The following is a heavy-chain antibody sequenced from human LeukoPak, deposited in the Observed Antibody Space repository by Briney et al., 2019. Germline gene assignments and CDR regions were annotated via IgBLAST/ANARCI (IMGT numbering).Heavy chain of an antibody. CDR2: ISGSSSII. D-gene: IGHD3-22*01. V-gene: IGHV3-48*02. J-gene: IGHJ5*02. Sequence: GGSLRLSCAASGLTFSGFSMNWVRQAPGKGLEWVSYISGSSSIIYYADSVQGRFTISRDNAKNSLYLQMNSLRDEDTAVYYCATDRTASWGQGTLVTVSS. CDR1: GLTFSGFS. CDR3: ATDRTAS.